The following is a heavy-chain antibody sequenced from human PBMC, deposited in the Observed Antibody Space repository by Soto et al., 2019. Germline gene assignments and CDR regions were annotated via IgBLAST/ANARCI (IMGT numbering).Heavy chain of an antibody. Sequence: IPRMGSGYSFTSYWISRVRQMPGKGLEWMGRIDPSDSYTNYSPSFQGHVTISADKSISTAYLQWSSLKASDTAMYYCARHSSSSRYYYYGMDVWGQGTTVTVSS. CDR3: ARHSSSSRYYYYGMDV. CDR1: GYSFTSYW. CDR2: IDPSDSYT. J-gene: IGHJ6*02. D-gene: IGHD6-6*01. V-gene: IGHV5-10-1*01.